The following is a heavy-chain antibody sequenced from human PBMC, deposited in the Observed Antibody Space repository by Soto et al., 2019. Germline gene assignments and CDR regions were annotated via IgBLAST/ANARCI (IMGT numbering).Heavy chain of an antibody. V-gene: IGHV3-21*01. D-gene: IGHD7-27*01. CDR2: ISSSSSYI. CDR1: GFTFSSYS. Sequence: GGSLRLSCAASGFTFSSYSMNWVRQAPGKGLEWVSSISSSSSYIYYTDSVKGRFTISRDNVKNSLYLQMNSLRAEDTAVYYCARDQDTGLADAFDIWGQGTMVTVSS. CDR3: ARDQDTGLADAFDI. J-gene: IGHJ3*02.